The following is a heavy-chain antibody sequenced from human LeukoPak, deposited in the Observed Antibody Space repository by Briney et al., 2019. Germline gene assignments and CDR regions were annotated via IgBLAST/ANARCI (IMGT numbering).Heavy chain of an antibody. CDR2: IYSGGGT. D-gene: IGHD7-27*01. CDR3: ARDSHLGNFDY. V-gene: IGHV3-53*01. Sequence: GGSLRLSCAASGFNVSSNYMTWVRQAPGKGLEWVSVIYSGGGTFYADSVKGRFTISRDNSKNTLYLRMSSLRAEDTAVYYCARDSHLGNFDYWGQGALVAVSS. CDR1: GFNVSSNY. J-gene: IGHJ4*02.